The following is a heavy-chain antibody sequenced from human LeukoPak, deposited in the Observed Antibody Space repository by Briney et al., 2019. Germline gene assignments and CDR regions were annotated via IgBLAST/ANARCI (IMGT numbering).Heavy chain of an antibody. D-gene: IGHD3-22*01. V-gene: IGHV3-11*04. CDR1: GFTFSDYY. CDR2: IGSSGSTI. J-gene: IGHJ4*02. CDR3: ARSRWGIVVVTLDY. Sequence: GGSLRLSCAASGFTFSDYYMSWIRQAPGKGLEWVSYIGSSGSTIYYADSVKGRFTISRDNAKNSLYLQMNSLRAEDTAVYYCARSRWGIVVVTLDYWGQGTLVTVSS.